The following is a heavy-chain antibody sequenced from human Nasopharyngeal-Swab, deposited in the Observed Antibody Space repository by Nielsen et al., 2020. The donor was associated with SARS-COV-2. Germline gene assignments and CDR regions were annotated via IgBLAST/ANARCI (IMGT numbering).Heavy chain of an antibody. Sequence: ASVKVSCKASGYTFTSYHMHWVRQAPGQGLEWMGIITPSGGSTNYAQKFQGRVTMTSDTSTSTVYMYLSSLRSEDPAVYYCARDGPGGWFLDYWGQGTLVTVSS. CDR2: ITPSGGST. CDR3: ARDGPGGWFLDY. CDR1: GYTFTSYH. D-gene: IGHD6-19*01. J-gene: IGHJ4*02. V-gene: IGHV1-46*01.